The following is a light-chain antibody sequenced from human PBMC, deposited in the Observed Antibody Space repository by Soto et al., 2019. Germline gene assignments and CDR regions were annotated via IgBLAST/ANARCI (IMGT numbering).Light chain of an antibody. J-gene: IGLJ2*01. V-gene: IGLV2-8*01. CDR2: AVY. CDR1: STDIGGYNF. CDR3: TSFALREDPYVV. Sequence: QSALTQPPSASGSPGQSVTISCTGTSTDIGGYNFVSWYQQQPGKAPTLLIYAVYKRPSGVPDRFSGSKSGNTASLTGSGLQADEEADYSCTSFALREDPYVVFGGGTKLTVL.